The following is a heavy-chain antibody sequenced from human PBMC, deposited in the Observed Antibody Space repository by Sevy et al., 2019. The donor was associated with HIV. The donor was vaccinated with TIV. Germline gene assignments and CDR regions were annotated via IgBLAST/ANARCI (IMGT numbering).Heavy chain of an antibody. CDR3: VRAIQSEGSF. J-gene: IGHJ4*02. CDR2: IKEDDTVK. V-gene: IGHV3-7*04. CDR1: GFSLESYW. Sequence: GGSLRPSCVASGFSLESYWMNWVRQAPGKPLEWVANIKEDDTVKYYVESVKGRFTISRDNGRNLVYLLMNNLKVEDTALYYCVRAIQSEGSFWVQGTRVTVSS. D-gene: IGHD2-21*01.